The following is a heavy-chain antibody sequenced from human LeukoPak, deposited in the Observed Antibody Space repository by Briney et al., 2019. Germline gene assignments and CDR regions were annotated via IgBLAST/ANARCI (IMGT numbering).Heavy chain of an antibody. CDR3: ASHDYGDYASFDY. CDR1: GFTFSRYW. D-gene: IGHD4-17*01. J-gene: IGHJ4*02. CDR2: IKQDGSEK. V-gene: IGHV3-7*01. Sequence: GGSLRLSCAASGFTFSRYWMSWVRQAPGKGLEWVANIKQDGSEKYYEDSVKGRFTISRDNAKNSLYLQMNSLRAEDTAVYYCASHDYGDYASFDYWGQGTLVTVSS.